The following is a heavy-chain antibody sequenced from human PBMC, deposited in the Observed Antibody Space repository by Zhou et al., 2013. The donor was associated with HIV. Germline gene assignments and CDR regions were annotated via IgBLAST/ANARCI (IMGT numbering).Heavy chain of an antibody. Sequence: QVQLVQSGAEVKKPGSSVKVSCKASGGTFSSYAISWVRQAPGQGLEWMGRIIPILGIANYAQKFQGRVTITADKSTSTAYMELSSLRSEDTAVYYCASSVLRFLEWPDGYWGQGTLVTVSS. V-gene: IGHV1-69*04. CDR1: GGTFSSYA. J-gene: IGHJ4*02. CDR3: ASSVLRFLEWPDGY. D-gene: IGHD3-3*01. CDR2: IIPILGIA.